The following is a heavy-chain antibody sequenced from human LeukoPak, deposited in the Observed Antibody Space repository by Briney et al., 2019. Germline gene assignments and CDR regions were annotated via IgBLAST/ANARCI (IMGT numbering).Heavy chain of an antibody. D-gene: IGHD6-13*01. CDR2: ISAYNGNT. CDR3: ARDTELIAAADGYRY. CDR1: GYTFTSYG. V-gene: IGHV1-18*01. Sequence: GASVKVSCKAPGYTFTSYGISWVRQAPGQGLEWMGWISAYNGNTNYAQKLQGRVTMTTDTSTSTAYMELRSLRSDDTAVYYCARDTELIAAADGYRYWGQGTLVTVSS. J-gene: IGHJ4*02.